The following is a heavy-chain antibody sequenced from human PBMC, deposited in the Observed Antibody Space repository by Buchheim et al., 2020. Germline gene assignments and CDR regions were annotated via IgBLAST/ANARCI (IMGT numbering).Heavy chain of an antibody. CDR1: GGSISSSNW. D-gene: IGHD3-22*01. CDR3: ARETRDYYDSSGYYFRYYYYGMDV. CDR2: IYHSGST. V-gene: IGHV4-4*02. Sequence: QVQLQESGPGLVKPSGTLSLTCAVSGGSISSSNWWSWVRQPPGKGLEWIGEIYHSGSTNYNPSLKSRVTISVAKSKNQFSLKLSSVTAADTAVYYCARETRDYYDSSGYYFRYYYYGMDVWGQGTT. J-gene: IGHJ6*02.